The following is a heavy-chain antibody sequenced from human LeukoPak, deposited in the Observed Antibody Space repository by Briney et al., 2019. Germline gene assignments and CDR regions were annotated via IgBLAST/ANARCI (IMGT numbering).Heavy chain of an antibody. Sequence: PGGSLRLSCAASGFTFSSYAMSWVRQAPGKGLEWVSAISGSGGSTYYADSVKGRFTISRDNSKNTLYLQMNSLRAEDTAVYYCAKAPGRLTYYYDSSGYSRYYWGQGTLVTVSS. J-gene: IGHJ4*02. V-gene: IGHV3-23*01. CDR1: GFTFSSYA. CDR3: AKAPGRLTYYYDSSGYSRYY. D-gene: IGHD3-22*01. CDR2: ISGSGGST.